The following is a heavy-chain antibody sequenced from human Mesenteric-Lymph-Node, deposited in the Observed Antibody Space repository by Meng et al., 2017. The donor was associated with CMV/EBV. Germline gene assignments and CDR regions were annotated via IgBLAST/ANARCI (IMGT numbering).Heavy chain of an antibody. J-gene: IGHJ4*02. Sequence: GGSLRLSCTASGFIFSNFGIHWVRQAPGKGLEWVSVIYSGGSTYYADSVKGRFTISRDNSKNTLYLQMNSLRVEDTAMYYCARGPTSAWGQGTLVTVSS. CDR1: GFIFSNFG. V-gene: IGHV3-NL1*01. CDR3: ARGPTSA. CDR2: IYSGGST.